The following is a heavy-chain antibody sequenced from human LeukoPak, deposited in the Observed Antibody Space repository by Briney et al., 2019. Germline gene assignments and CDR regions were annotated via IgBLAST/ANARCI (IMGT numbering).Heavy chain of an antibody. CDR3: AIRPQESYSHDTGGGWFDP. CDR2: INHSGST. D-gene: IGHD5-18*01. J-gene: IGHJ5*02. CDR1: GGSFSGYY. V-gene: IGHV4-34*01. Sequence: SETLSLTCAVYGGSFSGYYWSWIRQPPGKGLEWIGEINHSGSTNYNPSLKSRVTISVDTSKNQFSLKLSSVTAADTAVYYCAIRPQESYSHDTGGGWFDPWGQGTLVTVSS.